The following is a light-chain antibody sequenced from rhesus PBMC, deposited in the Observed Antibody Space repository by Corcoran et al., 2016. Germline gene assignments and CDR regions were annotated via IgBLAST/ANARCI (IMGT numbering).Light chain of an antibody. J-gene: IGKJ1*01. CDR1: ENVGTY. CDR2: DAH. CDR3: QQYNDFLPT. Sequence: EIVMTQSPATLSLAPGETATLSCRASENVGTYLAWYQQKPVQAPTLDVQDAHFRATGISDRFTGRGSGTVFTLTISSLEPEDVGLYYCQQYNDFLPTFGQRTTVEIK. V-gene: IGKV3-40*03.